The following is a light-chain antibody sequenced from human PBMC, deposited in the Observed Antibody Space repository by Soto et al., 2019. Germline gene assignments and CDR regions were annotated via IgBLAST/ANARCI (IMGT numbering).Light chain of an antibody. CDR2: DVR. Sequence: QSALTQPASVSGSPGQSITISCTGTSCDVGGYNFVSWYQQHPGKAPKLMIYDVRNRPSGVSNRFSGSKSVTTASLTISGLQAEDEADYYCSSYTSISTYVFGTGTKVTVL. J-gene: IGLJ1*01. CDR1: SCDVGGYNF. CDR3: SSYTSISTYV. V-gene: IGLV2-14*01.